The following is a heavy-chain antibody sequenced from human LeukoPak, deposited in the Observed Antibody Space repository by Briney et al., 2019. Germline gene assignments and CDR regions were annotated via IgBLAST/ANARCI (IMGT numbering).Heavy chain of an antibody. J-gene: IGHJ4*02. D-gene: IGHD6-13*01. CDR2: ISTNGGST. CDR1: GFTFSRYA. V-gene: IGHV3-64*01. Sequence: GGSLRLSCAASGFTFSRYALHWVRQAPGKGLEYVSSISTNGGSTYYANSVKGSFTISRDNAKNSLYLQMNSLRAEDTAVYYCARGTLKAAATDFDYWGQGTLVTVSS. CDR3: ARGTLKAAATDFDY.